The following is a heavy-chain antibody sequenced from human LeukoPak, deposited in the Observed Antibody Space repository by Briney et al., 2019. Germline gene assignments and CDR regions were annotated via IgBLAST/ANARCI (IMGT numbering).Heavy chain of an antibody. CDR2: IYRSGST. J-gene: IGHJ4*02. CDR1: GGSISSNNW. Sequence: SETLSLTCAVSGGSISSNNWWSWVRQPPGKGLEWIGEIYRSGSTNYNPSLKSRVSISIDKSKNQFSLKLSSVTAADTAVYYCARDRYYYDSSGYYYFDYWGQGTLVTVSS. CDR3: ARDRYYYDSSGYYYFDY. D-gene: IGHD3-22*01. V-gene: IGHV4-4*02.